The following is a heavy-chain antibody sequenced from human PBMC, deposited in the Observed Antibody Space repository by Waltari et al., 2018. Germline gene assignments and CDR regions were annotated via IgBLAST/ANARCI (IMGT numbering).Heavy chain of an antibody. Sequence: WWEWGCRAPGNGLEWIEQCHGSGRTNYNPSFASRVTVSLDTAKNQGSLKVTSATAADTAVYYCARDRGRGLYLDSWGPGTLVTVS. V-gene: IGHV4-4*02. CDR2: CHGSGRT. CDR1: W. D-gene: IGHD2-15*01. CDR3: ARDRGRGLYLDS. J-gene: IGHJ4*02.